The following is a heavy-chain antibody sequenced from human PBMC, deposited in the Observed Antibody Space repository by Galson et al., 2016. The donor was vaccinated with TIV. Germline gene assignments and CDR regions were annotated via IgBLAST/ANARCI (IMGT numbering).Heavy chain of an antibody. V-gene: IGHV3-33*07. CDR1: GFTFSSYG. D-gene: IGHD2-2*01. J-gene: IGHJ4*02. CDR2: IWYDGNNK. Sequence: SLRLSCAASGFTFSSYGMYWVRQAPGKGLEWVAVIWYDGNNKYYADSVKGRFTISRDNSKNTLYLQMNSLRAEDTAVYYCARVRYCNSTNCWNFLDYWGQGTLVTVSS. CDR3: ARVRYCNSTNCWNFLDY.